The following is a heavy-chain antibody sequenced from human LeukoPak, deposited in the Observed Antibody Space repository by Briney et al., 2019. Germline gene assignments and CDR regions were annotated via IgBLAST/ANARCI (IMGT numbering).Heavy chain of an antibody. CDR3: ANLGSWDGGGFDY. CDR2: ISGSGGST. CDR1: GFTFSSYA. D-gene: IGHD6-13*01. J-gene: IGHJ4*02. V-gene: IGHV3-23*01. Sequence: TGGSLRLSCAASGFTFSSYAMSWVRQAPGKGLEWVSAISGSGGSTYYADSVKGRFTISRDNSKNTLYLQMNSLRAEDTAVYYCANLGSWDGGGFDYWGQGTLVTVSS.